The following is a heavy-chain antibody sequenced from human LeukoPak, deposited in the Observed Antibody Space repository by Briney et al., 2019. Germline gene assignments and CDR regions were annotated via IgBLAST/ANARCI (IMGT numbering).Heavy chain of an antibody. Sequence: GGSLRLSCAASGFTFDDYAMHWVRQAPGKGLEWVSLISRDGGRTYYADSVKGRFTISRDNSKNSLYLQMNSLRTEDTAFYYCAKESGYSYGHNALDIWGQGTVVTVSS. CDR2: ISRDGGRT. D-gene: IGHD5-18*01. V-gene: IGHV3-43*02. CDR3: AKESGYSYGHNALDI. CDR1: GFTFDDYA. J-gene: IGHJ3*02.